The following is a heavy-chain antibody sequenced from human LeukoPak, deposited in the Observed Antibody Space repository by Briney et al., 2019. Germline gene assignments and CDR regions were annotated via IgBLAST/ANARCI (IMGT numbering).Heavy chain of an antibody. D-gene: IGHD3-10*01. CDR3: ARVDRTGRPDY. J-gene: IGHJ4*02. CDR2: IYYSGST. CDR1: GGSISSYY. V-gene: IGHV4-59*01. Sequence: PSETLSLTCTVSGGSISSYYWSWIRQPPGKGLEWIGYIYYSGSTNYNPPLKSRVTISVDTSKNQFSLKLSSVTAADTAVYYCARVDRTGRPDYWGQGTLVTVSS.